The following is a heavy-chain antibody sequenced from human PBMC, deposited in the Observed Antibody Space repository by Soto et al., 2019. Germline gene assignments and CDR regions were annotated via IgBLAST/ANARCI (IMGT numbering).Heavy chain of an antibody. Sequence: QVQLVQSGAEVKKPGSSVKVSCKASGGTFSSYTISWVRQAPGQGFEWMGEIIPIFGTADYAQKFQGRVTITADNSTSTAYRQLSSLRAEDTAVYYCARGQPQPFDPWGQGTMVTVSS. J-gene: IGHJ5*02. CDR1: GGTFSSYT. V-gene: IGHV1-69*06. CDR3: ARGQPQPFDP. D-gene: IGHD6-13*01. CDR2: IIPIFGTA.